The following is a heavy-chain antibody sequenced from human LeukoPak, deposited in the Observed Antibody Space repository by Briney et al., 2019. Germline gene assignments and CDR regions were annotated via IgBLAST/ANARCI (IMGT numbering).Heavy chain of an antibody. Sequence: GGSLRLSCAASGFTFDDYAMHWVRQAPGKGLEWVSLISGDGGSTYYADSVKGRFTISRDNSKNSLYLQMNSLRTEDTALYYCAKDIVATIVGFAFDIWGQGTMVTVSS. CDR3: AKDIVATIVGFAFDI. J-gene: IGHJ3*02. V-gene: IGHV3-43*02. D-gene: IGHD5-12*01. CDR2: ISGDGGST. CDR1: GFTFDDYA.